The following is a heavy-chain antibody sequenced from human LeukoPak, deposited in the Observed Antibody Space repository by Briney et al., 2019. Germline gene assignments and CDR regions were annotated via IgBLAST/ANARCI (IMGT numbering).Heavy chain of an antibody. D-gene: IGHD3-22*01. CDR3: ARAGDYYYDSSGFDY. Sequence: GGSLRLSCAASGFTFSSYAMSWVRQAPGKGLEWVAVIWYDGSNKYYADSVKGRFTISRDNSKNTLYLQMNSLRAEDTAVYYCARAGDYYYDSSGFDYWGQGTLVTVSS. J-gene: IGHJ4*02. CDR1: GFTFSSYA. CDR2: IWYDGSNK. V-gene: IGHV3-33*08.